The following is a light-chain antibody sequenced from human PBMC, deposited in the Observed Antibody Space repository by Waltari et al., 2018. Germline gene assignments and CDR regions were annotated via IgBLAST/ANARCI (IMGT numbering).Light chain of an antibody. Sequence: QSALTLPASVSGSPGQSITISCTGTSSDVGGYNYVSWYQQHPGKAPKLMIYDVSNRPSGVSNRFSGSKSGNTASLTISGLQAEDEADYYCSSYTSSSILVVFGGGTKLTVL. CDR1: SSDVGGYNY. V-gene: IGLV2-14*01. J-gene: IGLJ2*01. CDR2: DVS. CDR3: SSYTSSSILVV.